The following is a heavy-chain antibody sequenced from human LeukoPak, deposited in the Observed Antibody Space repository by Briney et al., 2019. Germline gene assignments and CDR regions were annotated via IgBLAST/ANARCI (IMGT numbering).Heavy chain of an antibody. Sequence: GGSLRLSCAASGFRFGSYETNWVRQAPGRGLEWVSYIGNTGRTIYYVDSVKGRFTVSRDNAKNSLYLQMNSLRAEDTAIYYCVRGDRYFFDYWGQGTLVTVSS. V-gene: IGHV3-48*03. CDR3: VRGDRYFFDY. CDR1: GFRFGSYE. D-gene: IGHD1-14*01. J-gene: IGHJ4*02. CDR2: IGNTGRTI.